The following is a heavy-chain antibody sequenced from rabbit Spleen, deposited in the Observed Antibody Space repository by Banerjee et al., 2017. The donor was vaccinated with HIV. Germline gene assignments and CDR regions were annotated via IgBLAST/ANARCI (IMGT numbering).Heavy chain of an antibody. Sequence: QSLEESGGDLVKTGASLTLTCTVSGFSFSSNWICWVRQAPGKGLEWIACIDTGDADTYFANWAKGRFTISKTSSTTVTLQMTSLTGADTATYFCARDPYSGSVRGYFNLWGQGTLVTVS. CDR3: ARDPYSGSVRGYFNL. D-gene: IGHD1-1*01. V-gene: IGHV1S40*01. CDR2: IDTGDADT. CDR1: GFSFSSNW. J-gene: IGHJ4*01.